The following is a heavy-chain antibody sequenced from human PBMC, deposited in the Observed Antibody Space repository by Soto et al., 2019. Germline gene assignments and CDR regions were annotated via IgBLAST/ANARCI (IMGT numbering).Heavy chain of an antibody. CDR3: GRDHSVGAPVEH. Sequence: GGSLRLSCEASGFAFSDYYMTWIRQAPGKGLEWISYISPTGTQAVYAESLRGRFTISRDNAKTSLFLHMNHLRAEDTAVYYCGRDHSVGAPVEHWGQGTLVSVSS. CDR2: ISPTGTQA. J-gene: IGHJ4*02. D-gene: IGHD1-26*01. V-gene: IGHV3-11*06. CDR1: GFAFSDYY.